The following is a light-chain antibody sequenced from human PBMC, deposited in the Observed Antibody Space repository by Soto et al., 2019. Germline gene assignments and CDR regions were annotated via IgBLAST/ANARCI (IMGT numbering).Light chain of an antibody. J-gene: IGLJ1*01. CDR2: MND. CDR3: QSQDSSLHASV. CDR1: RSNIGSNY. Sequence: QSVLTQPPSASGTPGQRVTISCSGSRSNIGSNYFYWYQQFPGMAPKLLIYMNDHRPSGVPDRFSGSNTGTSASLAITGFQAEYDVDYYCQSQDSSLHASVCGSGTKV. V-gene: IGLV1-47*01.